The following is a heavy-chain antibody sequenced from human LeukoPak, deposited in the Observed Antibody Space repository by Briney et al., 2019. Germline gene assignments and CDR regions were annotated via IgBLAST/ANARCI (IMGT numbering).Heavy chain of an antibody. CDR3: TRDLDQYNGRFGGFGHDF. CDR2: ISAYNGNT. V-gene: IGHV1-18*01. CDR1: GYTFINYG. D-gene: IGHD3-10*01. J-gene: IGHJ4*02. Sequence: ASVKVSCKASGYTFINYGINWVRQAPGQGLEWMGWISAYNGNTNYAQSLQGRVTMTTDTSTSTVYMEMRSLTSDDTAVYYCTRDLDQYNGRFGGFGHDFWGQGTLVTVSS.